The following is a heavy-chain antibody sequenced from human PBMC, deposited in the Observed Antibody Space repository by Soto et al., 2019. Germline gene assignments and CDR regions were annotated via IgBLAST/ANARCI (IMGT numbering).Heavy chain of an antibody. CDR2: INHTGSI. D-gene: IGHD2-15*01. J-gene: IGHJ5*02. Sequence: PSETLSLTCAVYGGSFSGYYWSWIRQPPGKGLEWIGEINHTGSINYNPSLKTRVTMSVDTSKNQFSLKLSSMTAADTALYYCTRGLTTLNRGNWFDPWGQRTPVPVSS. CDR3: TRGLTTLNRGNWFDP. CDR1: GGSFSGYY. V-gene: IGHV4-34*01.